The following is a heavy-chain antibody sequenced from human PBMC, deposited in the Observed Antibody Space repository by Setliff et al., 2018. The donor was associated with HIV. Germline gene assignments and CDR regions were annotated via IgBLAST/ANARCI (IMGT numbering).Heavy chain of an antibody. J-gene: IGHJ4*02. V-gene: IGHV4-4*02. D-gene: IGHD4-17*01. CDR3: AKGAGFYGDYTFDY. CDR2: AYHRGNT. CDR1: GVSTSNNNYW. Sequence: SETLSLTCAVSGVSTSNNNYWWSWVRQPPGKGLEWIGEAYHRGNTNYNPSLQSRVTISMVASRNQFSLKVTSVTAADTAVYYCAKGAGFYGDYTFDYWGQGNLVTVS.